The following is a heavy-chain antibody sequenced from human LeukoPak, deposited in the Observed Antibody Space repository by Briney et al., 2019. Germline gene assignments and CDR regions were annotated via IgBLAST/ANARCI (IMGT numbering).Heavy chain of an antibody. J-gene: IGHJ4*02. CDR2: IYYSEST. Sequence: SETLSLTCTVSGGSISSYYWSWIRQPPGKGLEWIGYIYYSESTNYNPSLKSRVTISVDTSKNQFSLKLSSVTAADTAVYYCAGSMGKDYFDYWGQGTLVTVSS. CDR1: GGSISSYY. D-gene: IGHD7-27*01. CDR3: AGSMGKDYFDY. V-gene: IGHV4-59*01.